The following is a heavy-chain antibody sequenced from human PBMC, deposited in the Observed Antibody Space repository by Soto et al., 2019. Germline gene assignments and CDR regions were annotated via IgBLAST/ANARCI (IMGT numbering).Heavy chain of an antibody. Sequence: ASVKVSCTASGYTFTSHGISWVRQAPRQGPEWMGWISTYNGNTNYAQKFQDRVTMTTDTSTSTAYMELRSLRSDDTAVYYCARSCPGSSCYLIDWGQGTPVTSPQ. V-gene: IGHV1-18*01. J-gene: IGHJ4*02. CDR3: ARSCPGSSCYLID. CDR2: ISTYNGNT. D-gene: IGHD2-15*01. CDR1: GYTFTSHG.